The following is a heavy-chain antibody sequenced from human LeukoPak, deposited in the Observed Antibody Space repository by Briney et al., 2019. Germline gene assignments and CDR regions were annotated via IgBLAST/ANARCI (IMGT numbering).Heavy chain of an antibody. D-gene: IGHD1-14*01. Sequence: GGSLRLSCAASGFTFSSYDMHWVRQATGKGLEWVSAIGTAGDTYYPGSVKSRFTISRENAKNSLYLQMNSLRAGDTAVYYCARAAYTTEFDYWGQGTLVTVSS. CDR3: ARAAYTTEFDY. J-gene: IGHJ4*02. V-gene: IGHV3-13*01. CDR2: IGTAGDT. CDR1: GFTFSSYD.